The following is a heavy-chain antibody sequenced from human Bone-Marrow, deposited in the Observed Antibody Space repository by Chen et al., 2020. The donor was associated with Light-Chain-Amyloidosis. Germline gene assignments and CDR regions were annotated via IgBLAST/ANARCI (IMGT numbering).Heavy chain of an antibody. D-gene: IGHD5-12*01. J-gene: IGHJ4*02. CDR3: ARRRDGYTFDY. CDR1: GYTFPNYW. Sequence: EVQLEQSGPEVKKPGESLKISCKGSGYTFPNYWIGWVRQMPGKGLEWRGVIYPDDSDASYSPSLEGQVTISADKPITTAYLQWRSLKASDTAMYYCARRRDGYTFDYWGQGTLVTVSS. CDR2: IYPDDSDA. V-gene: IGHV5-51*01.